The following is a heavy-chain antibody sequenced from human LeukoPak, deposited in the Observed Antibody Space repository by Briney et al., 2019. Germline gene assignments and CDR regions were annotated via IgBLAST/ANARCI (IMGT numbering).Heavy chain of an antibody. J-gene: IGHJ4*02. Sequence: GGSLRLSCAASGFTFSSYAMSWVRRAPGKGLEWVSAISGSGGSTYYADSVKGRFTISRDNSKNTLYLQMNSLRADDTAVYYCARVGYYDSSGYYEATELFDYWGQGTLVTVSS. CDR1: GFTFSSYA. V-gene: IGHV3-23*01. CDR3: ARVGYYDSSGYYEATELFDY. CDR2: ISGSGGST. D-gene: IGHD3-22*01.